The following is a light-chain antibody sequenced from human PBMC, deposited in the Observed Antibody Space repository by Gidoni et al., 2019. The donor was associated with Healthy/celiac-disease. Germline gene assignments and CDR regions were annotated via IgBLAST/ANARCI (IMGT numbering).Light chain of an antibody. V-gene: IGLV2-14*03. CDR1: SSDVGGYNY. Sequence: QSALTQPASVSGSPGQSITISCTGTSSDVGGYNYVSWYQHHPGKAPKLMILDVSTRPSGVSDCISCSESDNGDSATISGLQAEDEADSYYCCYTNRSTSNGVFGGGTKLTVL. CDR2: DVS. J-gene: IGLJ2*01. CDR3: CCYTNRSTSNGV.